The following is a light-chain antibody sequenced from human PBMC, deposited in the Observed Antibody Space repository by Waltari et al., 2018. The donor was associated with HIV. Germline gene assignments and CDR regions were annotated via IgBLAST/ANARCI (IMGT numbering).Light chain of an antibody. CDR3: YSTDNSLNGV. V-gene: IGLV3-10*01. CDR2: EDS. J-gene: IGLJ3*02. Sequence: SYELTQPPSVSVSPGQPAKITCSGDALPKKYAYWYQQKSGQAPVLVIYEDSKRPSGIPERFSGSSSGTMATLTVSEVQVDDEADYYCYSTDNSLNGVFGGGTKLTVL. CDR1: ALPKKY.